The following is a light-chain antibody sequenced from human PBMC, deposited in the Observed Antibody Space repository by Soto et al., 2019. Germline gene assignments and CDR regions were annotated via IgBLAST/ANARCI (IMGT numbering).Light chain of an antibody. CDR3: QQYVTSPYI. J-gene: IGKJ2*01. V-gene: IGKV3-20*01. CDR1: QSISSSY. Sequence: IVLTQSPGTLSLSPGERATLSCRASQSISSSYLAWYQQKPGQAPMLLIHGVSTRATGIPDRFSGSGSGTDFTRSISRLEPEDFAVYYCQQYVTSPYIFGQGTKLEIK. CDR2: GVS.